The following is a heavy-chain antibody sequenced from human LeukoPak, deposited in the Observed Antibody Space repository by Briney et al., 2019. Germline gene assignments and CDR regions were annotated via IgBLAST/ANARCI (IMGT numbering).Heavy chain of an antibody. CDR3: ARDGYYGDYAYFDY. CDR2: ISSSGSTI. V-gene: IGHV3-11*01. D-gene: IGHD4-17*01. CDR1: GFTFSDYY. J-gene: IGHJ4*02. Sequence: PGGSLRLSCAASGFTFSDYYMSWIRQAPGKGLEWVSYISSSGSTIFYADSVKGRFTISRDNAKNSLYLQMNSLRAEDTAVYYCARDGYYGDYAYFDYWGQGTLVTVSS.